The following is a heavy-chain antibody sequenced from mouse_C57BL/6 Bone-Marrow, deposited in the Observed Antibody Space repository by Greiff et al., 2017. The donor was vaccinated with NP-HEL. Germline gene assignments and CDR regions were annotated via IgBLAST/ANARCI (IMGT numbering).Heavy chain of an antibody. CDR1: GYSITSGYY. V-gene: IGHV3-6*01. Sequence: EVQRVESGPGLVKPSQSLSLTCSVTGYSITSGYYWNWIRQFPGNKLEWMGYISYDGSNNYNPSLKNRISITRDTSKNQFFLKLNSVTTEDTATYYCARAHYHPVYFDYWGQGTTLTVSS. D-gene: IGHD1-2*01. CDR3: ARAHYHPVYFDY. CDR2: ISYDGSN. J-gene: IGHJ2*01.